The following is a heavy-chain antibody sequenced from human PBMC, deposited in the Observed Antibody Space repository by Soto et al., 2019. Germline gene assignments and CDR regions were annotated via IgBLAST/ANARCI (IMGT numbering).Heavy chain of an antibody. CDR2: IIPIFGTA. Sequence: ASVKVSCKASGGTFSSYAISWVRQAPGQGLEWMGRIIPIFGTANYAQKFQGRVMITADESTSAAYMELSSLRSEDTAVYYCAIVVYCSSTSCYRFGGYYYGMDVWGQGTTVTVSS. CDR1: GGTFSSYA. D-gene: IGHD2-2*01. J-gene: IGHJ6*02. CDR3: AIVVYCSSTSCYRFGGYYYGMDV. V-gene: IGHV1-69*13.